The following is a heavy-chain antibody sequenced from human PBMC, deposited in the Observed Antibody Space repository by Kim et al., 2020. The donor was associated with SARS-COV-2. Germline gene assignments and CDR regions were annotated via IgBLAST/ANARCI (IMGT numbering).Heavy chain of an antibody. V-gene: IGHV3-30-3*01. CDR3: ARDETTMIVVVITTFGPFDP. CDR2: ISYDGSNK. J-gene: IGHJ5*02. CDR1: GFTFSSYA. Sequence: GGSLRLSCAASGFTFSSYAMHWVRQAPGKGLEWVAVISYDGSNKYYADSVKGRFTISRDNSKNTLYLQMNSLRAEDTAVYYCARDETTMIVVVITTFGPFDPWGQGTLVTVSS. D-gene: IGHD3-22*01.